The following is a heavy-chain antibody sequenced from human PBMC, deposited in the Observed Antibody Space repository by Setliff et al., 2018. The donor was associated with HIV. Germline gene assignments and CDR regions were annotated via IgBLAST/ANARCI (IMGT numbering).Heavy chain of an antibody. CDR1: GYTFNIYA. D-gene: IGHD3-16*01. CDR3: ARDLLGDPDAFDI. V-gene: IGHV7-4-1*02. CDR2: INTKTGTP. Sequence: ASVKVSCKASGYTFNIYAINWVRQAPGQGLECMGWINTKTGTPRYAQAFRGRFVISSDTSVTTSYLQINSLKAEDTAVYYCARDLLGDPDAFDIWGQGTQVTVSS. J-gene: IGHJ3*02.